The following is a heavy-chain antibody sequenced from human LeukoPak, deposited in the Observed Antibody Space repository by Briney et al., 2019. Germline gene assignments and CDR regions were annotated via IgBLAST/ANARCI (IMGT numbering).Heavy chain of an antibody. J-gene: IGHJ4*02. CDR3: ARVFARYSYGQGHFDY. CDR2: IYYSGST. CDR1: GFTFSSYA. Sequence: LRLSCAASGFTFSSYAMSWIRQPPGKGLEWIGYIYYSGSTYYNPSLKSRVTISVDTSKNQFSLKLSSVTAADTAVYYCARVFARYSYGQGHFDYWGQGTLVTVSS. D-gene: IGHD5-18*01. V-gene: IGHV4-30-4*08.